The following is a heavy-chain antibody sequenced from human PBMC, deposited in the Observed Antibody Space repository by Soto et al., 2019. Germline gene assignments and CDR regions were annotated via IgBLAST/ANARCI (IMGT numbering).Heavy chain of an antibody. J-gene: IGHJ4*02. CDR2: ISSSSSTI. CDR3: ARDSPFTIFGVVTPYYFDY. D-gene: IGHD3-3*01. CDR1: GFTFSSYS. V-gene: IGHV3-48*01. Sequence: EVQLVESGGGLVQPGGSLRLSCAASGFTFSSYSMNWVRQAPGKGLEWVSYISSSSSTIYYADSVKGRFTISRDNAKNSLYLQMNSLRAEDTAVCYCARDSPFTIFGVVTPYYFDYWGQGTLVTVSS.